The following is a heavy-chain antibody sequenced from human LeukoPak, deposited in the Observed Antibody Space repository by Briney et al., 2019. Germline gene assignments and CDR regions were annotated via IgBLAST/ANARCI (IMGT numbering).Heavy chain of an antibody. D-gene: IGHD6-19*01. CDR2: ISAYNGNT. V-gene: IGHV1-18*01. CDR3: ARDQQWLDPARHGFDY. CDR1: GYTFTSNV. Sequence: ASVKVSCKASGYTFTSNVISWVRQVPGQGLEWMGWISAYNGNTNYAQKFQGRVTMTTDTSTSTAYMELRSLRSDDTAVYYCARDQQWLDPARHGFDYWGQGTLVTVSS. J-gene: IGHJ4*02.